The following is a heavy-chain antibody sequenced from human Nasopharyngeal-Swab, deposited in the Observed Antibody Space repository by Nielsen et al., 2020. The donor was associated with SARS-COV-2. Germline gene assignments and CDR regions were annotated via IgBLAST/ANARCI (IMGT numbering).Heavy chain of an antibody. CDR2: ISSSSSTI. J-gene: IGHJ4*02. Sequence: GESLKISCAASGFTFSSYSMNWVRQAPGKGLEWVSYISSSSSTIYYADSAKGRFTISRDNAKNSLYLQMNSLRAEDTAVYYCARADRITMIVVAIDYWGQGTLVTVSS. V-gene: IGHV3-48*01. CDR1: GFTFSSYS. CDR3: ARADRITMIVVAIDY. D-gene: IGHD3-22*01.